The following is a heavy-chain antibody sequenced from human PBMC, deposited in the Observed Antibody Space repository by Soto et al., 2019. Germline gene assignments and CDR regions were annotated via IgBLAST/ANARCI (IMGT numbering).Heavy chain of an antibody. V-gene: IGHV3-30-3*01. D-gene: IGHD2-21*01. CDR2: MSFDGNSK. J-gene: IGHJ4*02. CDR3: TRGRSMIANDDFEY. Sequence: LRLSCAASGFAVSSYSMHWVRQAPGKGLEWVAAMSFDGNSKYFADSVKGRFKISRDTSKNTWSLEMGSLGVEDSALYHCTRGRSMIANDDFEYWGQGTQVTVSS. CDR1: GFAVSSYS.